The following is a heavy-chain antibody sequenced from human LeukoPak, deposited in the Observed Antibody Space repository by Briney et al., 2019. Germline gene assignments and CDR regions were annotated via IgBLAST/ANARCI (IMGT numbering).Heavy chain of an antibody. CDR1: GGSTSSYY. CDR3: DSSGYYTVGYMDV. J-gene: IGHJ6*03. V-gene: IGHV4-4*07. CDR2: IYTSGST. Sequence: PSETLSLTCTVSGGSTSSYYWSWIRQPAGKGLEWIGRIYTSGSTNYNPSLKSRVTMSVDTSKNQFSLKLSSVTAADTGVYYCDSSGYYTVGYMDVWGKGTTVTVSS. D-gene: IGHD3-22*01.